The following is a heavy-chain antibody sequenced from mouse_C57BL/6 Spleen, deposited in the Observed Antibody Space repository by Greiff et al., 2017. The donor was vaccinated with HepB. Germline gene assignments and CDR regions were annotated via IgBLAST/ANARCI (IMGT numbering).Heavy chain of an antibody. CDR2: INPSTGGT. J-gene: IGHJ4*01. Sequence: EVQLQQSGPELVKPGASVKISCKASGYSFTGYYMNWVKQSPEKSLEWIGEINPSTGGTTYNQKFKAKATLTVDQSSSTAYMQLKRLTSEDSAVYYCARKGYAMDYWGQGTSVTVSS. CDR3: ARKGYAMDY. CDR1: GYSFTGYY. V-gene: IGHV1-42*01.